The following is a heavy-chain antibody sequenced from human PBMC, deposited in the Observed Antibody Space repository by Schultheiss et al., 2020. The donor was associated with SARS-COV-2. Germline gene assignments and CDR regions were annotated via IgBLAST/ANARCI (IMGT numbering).Heavy chain of an antibody. CDR1: GFTFSSYE. CDR3: ASVWRLRFLEWLPAPYYFDY. D-gene: IGHD3-3*01. CDR2: ISSSGSTI. Sequence: GESLKISCAASGFTFSSYEMNWVRQAPGKGLEWVSYISSSGSTIYYADSVKGRFTISRDNAKNSLYLQMNSLRAEDTAVYYCASVWRLRFLEWLPAPYYFDYWGQGTLVTVSS. V-gene: IGHV3-48*03. J-gene: IGHJ4*02.